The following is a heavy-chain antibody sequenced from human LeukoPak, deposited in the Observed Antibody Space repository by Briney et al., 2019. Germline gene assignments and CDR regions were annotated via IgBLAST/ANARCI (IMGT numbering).Heavy chain of an antibody. CDR2: ISSSSSYI. J-gene: IGHJ4*02. CDR1: GFTFSSYA. D-gene: IGHD2-15*01. Sequence: GGSLRLSCAASGFTFSSYAMSWVRQAPGKGLEWVSSISSSSSYIYYADSVKGRFTISRDNAKNTLYLQMNSLRAEDTAVYYCARGYCSGGSCYSFFDYWGQGTLVTVSS. CDR3: ARGYCSGGSCYSFFDY. V-gene: IGHV3-21*01.